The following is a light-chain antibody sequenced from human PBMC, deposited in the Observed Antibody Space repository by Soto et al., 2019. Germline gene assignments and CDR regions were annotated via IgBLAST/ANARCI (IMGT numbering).Light chain of an antibody. CDR1: SSDVGGYNY. Sequence: QSALTQPASVSASPGQSITISCTGTSSDVGGYNYVCWYQHLPGKAPKLMIYEVTNRPSGVSTRFSGSKSGNTASLTISGLQAEDEADYYCLSFTSTSTYIFGTGTKVTVL. J-gene: IGLJ1*01. CDR3: LSFTSTSTYI. V-gene: IGLV2-14*01. CDR2: EVT.